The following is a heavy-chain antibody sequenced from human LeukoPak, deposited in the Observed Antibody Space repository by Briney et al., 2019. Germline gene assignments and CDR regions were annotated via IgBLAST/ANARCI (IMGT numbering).Heavy chain of an antibody. Sequence: GGSLRLSCAAYGFTFSSYWMSWVRQAPGKGLEWVANIKQDGSEKNYVDSVKGRFTISRDNVKNSLYLQMNSLRVEDTALYYCARASGLDAFDIWGQGTMLTVSS. J-gene: IGHJ3*02. CDR3: ARASGLDAFDI. CDR1: GFTFSSYW. V-gene: IGHV3-7*01. D-gene: IGHD1-26*01. CDR2: IKQDGSEK.